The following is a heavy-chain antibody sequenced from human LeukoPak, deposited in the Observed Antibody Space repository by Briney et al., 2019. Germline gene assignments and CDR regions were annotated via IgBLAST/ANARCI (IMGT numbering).Heavy chain of an antibody. V-gene: IGHV4-59*01. CDR1: GDSISTYY. CDR2: IFYNGNT. J-gene: IGHJ3*02. D-gene: IGHD6-19*01. CDR3: ARDQEAGTGYAFDI. Sequence: SETLSLTCTVSGDSISTYYWSWIRQPPGKGLEWIGYIFYNGNTNYNLSLKSRVTMSMDTSKNQFSLRLNSVTAADTAVYYCARDQEAGTGYAFDIWGQGTMVTVSS.